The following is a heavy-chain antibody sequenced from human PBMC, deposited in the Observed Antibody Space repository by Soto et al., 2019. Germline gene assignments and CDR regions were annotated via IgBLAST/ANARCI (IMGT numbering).Heavy chain of an antibody. V-gene: IGHV3-23*01. CDR1: GITFSSYA. Sequence: GGSLRLSCVASGITFSSYAMSWVRQAPGKGLEWVSAISGSGGNTYYTDCMKGRFTISRDNSKKTLYLQMNSLRAEDTAVYYCARDCSSTSCIVLDAFDIWGQGTMVTVSS. D-gene: IGHD2-2*01. CDR2: ISGSGGNT. CDR3: ARDCSSTSCIVLDAFDI. J-gene: IGHJ3*02.